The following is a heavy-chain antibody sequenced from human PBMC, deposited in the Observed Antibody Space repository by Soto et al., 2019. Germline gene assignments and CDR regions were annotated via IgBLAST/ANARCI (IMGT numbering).Heavy chain of an antibody. D-gene: IGHD1-26*01. Sequence: SQTLSLTCAISGDSVSSNTVAWNWIRQSPSRGLEWLGRTYYRSNWYNDYAVSVKRRITIKSDTSKNQYSLQLNSVTPEDTAVYLCARGEQYSGRIFDYWGQGTLVTVSS. CDR1: GDSVSSNTVA. V-gene: IGHV6-1*01. J-gene: IGHJ4*01. CDR2: TYYRSNWYN. CDR3: ARGEQYSGRIFDY.